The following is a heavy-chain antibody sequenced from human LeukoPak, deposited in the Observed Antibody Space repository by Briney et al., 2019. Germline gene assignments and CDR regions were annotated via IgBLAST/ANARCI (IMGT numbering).Heavy chain of an antibody. Sequence: GGSLRLSCAASGFTFSSYAMNWVRQAPGKGLEWVSAITNSGGSTYYADSVKGRFTISRDNSKNTLYLQMNSLRPDDTAVYYCAREMVGAIYFDYWGQGTLVTVSS. D-gene: IGHD1-26*01. CDR3: AREMVGAIYFDY. CDR2: ITNSGGST. V-gene: IGHV3-23*01. CDR1: GFTFSSYA. J-gene: IGHJ4*02.